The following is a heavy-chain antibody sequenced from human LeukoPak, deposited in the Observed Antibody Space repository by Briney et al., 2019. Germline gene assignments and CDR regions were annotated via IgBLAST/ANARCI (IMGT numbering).Heavy chain of an antibody. D-gene: IGHD3-3*01. CDR3: AISPILEWLLSPTGSDY. J-gene: IGHJ4*02. CDR2: ISYDGSNK. V-gene: IGHV3-30*03. Sequence: PGRSLRLSCAASGFTFSSYGMHWVRQAPGKGLEWVAVISYDGSNKYYADSVKGRFTISRDNSKNALYLQMNSLRSEDTAVYYCAISPILEWLLSPTGSDYWGQGTLVTVSS. CDR1: GFTFSSYG.